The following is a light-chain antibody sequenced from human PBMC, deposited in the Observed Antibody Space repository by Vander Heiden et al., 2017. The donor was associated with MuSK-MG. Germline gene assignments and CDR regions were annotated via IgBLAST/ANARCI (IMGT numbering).Light chain of an antibody. CDR1: QSVSSSY. J-gene: IGKJ1*01. CDR2: GAT. Sequence: EIVLRQSPGTLSLSQGERAPLSCRASQSVSSSYLVWYQQKPDQAPRLLIYGATSRATSIPGRSGGRWSGADITLTISRQDPEDVALYYCLQYGSSPETFGQGTKVEIK. V-gene: IGKV3-20*01. CDR3: LQYGSSPET.